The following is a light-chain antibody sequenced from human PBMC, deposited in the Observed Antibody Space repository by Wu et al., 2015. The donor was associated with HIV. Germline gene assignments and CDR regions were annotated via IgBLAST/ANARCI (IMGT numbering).Light chain of an antibody. V-gene: IGKV1-13*02. J-gene: IGKJ1*01. Sequence: IQLTQSPSSLSASVGDRVTITCRAGQDISSALAWYQQKPGNAPKLLIYDASSLESGVPSRLSGSGSGTDFTLTISSLQSDDFATYYCQQFKGYPRTFGQGTKVEIK. CDR3: QQFKGYPRT. CDR1: QDISSA. CDR2: DAS.